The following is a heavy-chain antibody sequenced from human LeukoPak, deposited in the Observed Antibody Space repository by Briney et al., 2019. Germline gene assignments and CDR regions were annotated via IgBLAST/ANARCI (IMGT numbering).Heavy chain of an antibody. CDR3: ARGPAAASYFDY. D-gene: IGHD2-2*01. J-gene: IGHJ4*02. Sequence: SETLSLTCAVYGGSFSGYYWSWIRQPPGKGLEWIGEINHSGSTNYNPSLKSRVTISVDTSKNQFSLKLSSVTAADTAVYYCARGPAAASYFDYWGQGTLVTVSS. CDR1: GGSFSGYY. V-gene: IGHV4-34*01. CDR2: INHSGST.